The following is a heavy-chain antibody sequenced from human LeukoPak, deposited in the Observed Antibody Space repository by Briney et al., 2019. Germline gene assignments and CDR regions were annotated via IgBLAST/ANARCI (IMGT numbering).Heavy chain of an antibody. CDR3: ARGYFDTRHSSNPFDY. J-gene: IGHJ4*02. CDR1: GDSISGYY. D-gene: IGHD3-22*01. Sequence: SETLSLTCTVSGDSISGYYWSWIRQTPGRGLGWIACIHSSGTTNYNPSLKSRVTMSVDTSKNQFSLRLTSVTAADTAVYFCARGYFDTRHSSNPFDYWGQGALVTVSS. V-gene: IGHV4-4*09. CDR2: IHSSGTT.